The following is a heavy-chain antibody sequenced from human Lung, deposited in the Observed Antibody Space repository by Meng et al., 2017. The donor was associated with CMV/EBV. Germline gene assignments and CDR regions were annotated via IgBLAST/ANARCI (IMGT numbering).Heavy chain of an antibody. J-gene: IGHJ4*02. CDR3: AKDDPVVAK. CDR2: IRMDESDK. CDR1: GFSFTEYG. D-gene: IGHD4-23*01. Sequence: GGSXRLSCAASGFSFTEYGMHWVRQTQDKGLEWVAFIRMDESDKFYGDSVKGRFTISRDRSRKSLYLQMNSLRTDDTAVYYCAKDDPVVAKWGQGTLVTVSS. V-gene: IGHV3-30*02.